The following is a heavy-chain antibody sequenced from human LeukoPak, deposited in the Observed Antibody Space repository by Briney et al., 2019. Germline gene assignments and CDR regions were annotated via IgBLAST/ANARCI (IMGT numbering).Heavy chain of an antibody. CDR1: GGSFSGYY. CDR2: IYYTGDT. V-gene: IGHV4-34*01. J-gene: IGHJ4*02. Sequence: SETLSLTCAVYGGSFSGYYWGWIRQPPGKGLEWIGTIYYTGDTYYNPSLKRRVTISVDTSKNQFSLKLSSVTAADTAVYYCARERREQLLPPYTRSLTSFDYWGQGTLVTVSS. D-gene: IGHD2-2*01. CDR3: ARERREQLLPPYTRSLTSFDY.